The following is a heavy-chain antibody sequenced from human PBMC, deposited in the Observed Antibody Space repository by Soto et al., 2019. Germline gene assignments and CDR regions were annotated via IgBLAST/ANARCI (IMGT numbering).Heavy chain of an antibody. CDR3: AKSATVPAAIAY. V-gene: IGHV1-3*01. CDR2: INAGNGNT. D-gene: IGHD2-2*02. J-gene: IGHJ4*02. Sequence: ASVKVSCKASGYSFTSYTMHWVRQAPGQRLEWMGWINAGNGNTKYSQKFQGRVTITRDTSASTAYMELSSLRSEDTAVYYCAKSATVPAAIAYWGQGTLVTVSS. CDR1: GYSFTSYT.